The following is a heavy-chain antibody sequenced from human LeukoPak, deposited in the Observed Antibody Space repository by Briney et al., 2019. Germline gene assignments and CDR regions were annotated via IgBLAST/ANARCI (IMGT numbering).Heavy chain of an antibody. J-gene: IGHJ6*03. V-gene: IGHV1-8*01. CDR2: MNPNSGNT. CDR3: ARSVIAAANYYYMDV. Sequence: ASVKVSCKASGYTFTSYDINWVRQATGQGLEWMGWMNPNSGNTGHAQKFQGRVTMTRNTSISTAYMELSSLRSEDTAVNYCARSVIAAANYYYMDVWGKGTTVTVSS. D-gene: IGHD6-6*01. CDR1: GYTFTSYD.